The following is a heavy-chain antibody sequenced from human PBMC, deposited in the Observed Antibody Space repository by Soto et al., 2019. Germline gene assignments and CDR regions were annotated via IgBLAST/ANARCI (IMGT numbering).Heavy chain of an antibody. J-gene: IGHJ4*02. CDR1: GFTFSSYG. V-gene: IGHV3-33*01. CDR2: IWYDGSNK. Sequence: PGGSLRLSCAASGFTFSSYGMHWVRQAPGKGLEWVAVIWYDGSNKYYADSVRGRFTISRDNSKNTLYLQMNSLRAEDTAVYYCARDPVLRYFDWLPGERFDYWGQGTLVTVSS. D-gene: IGHD3-9*01. CDR3: ARDPVLRYFDWLPGERFDY.